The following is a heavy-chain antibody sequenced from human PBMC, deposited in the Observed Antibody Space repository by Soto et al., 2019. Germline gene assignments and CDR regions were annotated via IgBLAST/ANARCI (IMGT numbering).Heavy chain of an antibody. J-gene: IGHJ4*02. Sequence: PSETLSLTCAVYGGSFSGYYWSWIRQPPGKGLEWIGEINHSGSTNYNPSLKSRVTISVDTSKNQFSLKLSSVTAADTAVYYCARGGIACPYWGQGTLVSVSS. CDR1: GGSFSGYY. D-gene: IGHD2-15*01. CDR2: INHSGST. V-gene: IGHV4-34*01. CDR3: ARGGIACPY.